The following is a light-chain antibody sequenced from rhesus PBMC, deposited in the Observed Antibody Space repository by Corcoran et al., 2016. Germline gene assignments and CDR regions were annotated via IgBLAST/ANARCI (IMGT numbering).Light chain of an antibody. V-gene: IGKV1-74*01. CDR2: KAS. J-gene: IGKJ4*01. Sequence: DIQMTQSPSSLSASVGDRVTITCRASENVNNYLNWYQQKPGKAPKLLIYKASTLKSGVPSRFSGSGSGTDYTFTISSLQPEDVATYYCQHGYGTPLTFGGGTKVELK. CDR1: ENVNNY. CDR3: QHGYGTPLT.